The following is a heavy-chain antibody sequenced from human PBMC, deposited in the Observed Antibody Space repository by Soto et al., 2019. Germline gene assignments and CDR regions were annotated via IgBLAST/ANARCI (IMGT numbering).Heavy chain of an antibody. CDR1: GGSFSGYY. CDR2: INHSGST. Sequence: PSETLSLTCAVYGGSFSGYYWSWIRQPPGKGLEWIGEINHSGSTNYNPSLKSRVTISVDTSKNQFSLKLSSVTAADTAGYYCARSSRIRLVWFDPWGQGTLVTVSS. D-gene: IGHD3-10*01. V-gene: IGHV4-34*01. J-gene: IGHJ5*02. CDR3: ARSSRIRLVWFDP.